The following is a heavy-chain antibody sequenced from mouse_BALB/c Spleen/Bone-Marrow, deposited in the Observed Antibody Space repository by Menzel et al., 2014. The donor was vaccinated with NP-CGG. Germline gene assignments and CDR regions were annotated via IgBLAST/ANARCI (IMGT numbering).Heavy chain of an antibody. CDR1: GFDFSRYW. V-gene: IGHV4-1*02. CDR3: SRLYFFGNFAF. J-gene: IGHJ3*01. CDR2: INPDSSTI. D-gene: IGHD1-1*01. Sequence: DVHLVESGGGLVQPGGSLKLSCAASGFDFSRYWMSWVRQAPGKGLEWIGEINPDSSTINYTPSLKDKFIISRDNAKNTLYLQMSKVMSEDTALYYCSRLYFFGNFAFWGQRTLVTVSA.